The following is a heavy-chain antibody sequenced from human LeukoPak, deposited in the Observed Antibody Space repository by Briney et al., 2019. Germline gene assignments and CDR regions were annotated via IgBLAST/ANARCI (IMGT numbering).Heavy chain of an antibody. V-gene: IGHV4-39*01. CDR3: ARLSNGGYSYSDV. J-gene: IGHJ6*04. Sequence: PSETLSLTCTVSGGSISSSSYYWGWIRQPPGKGLEWIGSIYYSGSTYYNPSLKSRVTISVDTSKNQFSLKLSSVTAADTAVYYCARLSNGGYSYSDVWGKGTTVTVSS. CDR1: GGSISSSSYY. D-gene: IGHD5-18*01. CDR2: IYYSGST.